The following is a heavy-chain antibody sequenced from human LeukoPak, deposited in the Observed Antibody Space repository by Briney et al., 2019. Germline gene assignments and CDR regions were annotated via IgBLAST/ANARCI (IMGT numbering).Heavy chain of an antibody. V-gene: IGHV3-23*01. D-gene: IGHD2-15*01. CDR2: ISDTGVDT. CDR1: GFTFSTHP. J-gene: IGHJ4*02. CDR3: TKRGAYGSGRSYFFQF. Sequence: GGSLRLSCAASGFTFSTHPMSWARQAPGKGLEWVSTISDTGVDTFYANSVKGRFAISRDNFKNMLYLQMNNLRAEDTAVYYCTKRGAYGSGRSYFFQFWGQGTLVTVSS.